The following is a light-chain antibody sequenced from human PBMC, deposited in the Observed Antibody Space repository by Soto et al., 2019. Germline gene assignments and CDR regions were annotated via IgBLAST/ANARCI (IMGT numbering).Light chain of an antibody. CDR1: QSISNF. CDR3: QQYSTYPLT. Sequence: DIQMTQSPSTLSASVGDRVTITCRASQSISNFLAWYQQKPGKAPKFLMYKASTLESGVPSRFSGSGSGTEFTLTISSPQPDDFATYYCQQYSTYPLTFGGGTKVDIK. V-gene: IGKV1-5*03. J-gene: IGKJ4*01. CDR2: KAS.